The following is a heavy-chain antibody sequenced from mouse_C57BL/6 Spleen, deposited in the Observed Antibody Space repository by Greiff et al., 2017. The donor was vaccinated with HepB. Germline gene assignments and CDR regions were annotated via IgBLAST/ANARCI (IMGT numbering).Heavy chain of an antibody. CDR3: ASWDRAWFAY. CDR2: INPNNGGT. V-gene: IGHV1-18*01. D-gene: IGHD3-3*01. CDR1: GYTFTDYN. Sequence: EVQLQQSGPELVKPGASVKIPCKASGYTFTDYNMDWVKQSHGKSLEWIGDINPNNGGTIYNQKFKGKATLTVDKSSSTAYMELRSLTSEDTAVYYCASWDRAWFAYWGQGTLVTVSA. J-gene: IGHJ3*01.